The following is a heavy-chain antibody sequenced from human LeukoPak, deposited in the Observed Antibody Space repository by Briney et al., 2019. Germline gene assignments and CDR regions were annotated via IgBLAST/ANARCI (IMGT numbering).Heavy chain of an antibody. CDR3: ARVIAMVKVFDY. D-gene: IGHD5-18*01. V-gene: IGHV4-31*03. CDR2: IYYSGST. J-gene: IGHJ4*02. Sequence: SETLSLTCTVSGGSISSGGYYWSWIRQHPGKGLEWIGYIYYSGSTYYNPSLKSRVTISVDTSKNQFSLKLSSVTATDTAVYYCARVIAMVKVFDYWGQGTLVTVSS. CDR1: GGSISSGGYY.